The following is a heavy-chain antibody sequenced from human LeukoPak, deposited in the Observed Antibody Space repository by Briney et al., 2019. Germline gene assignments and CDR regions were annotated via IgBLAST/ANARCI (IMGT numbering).Heavy chain of an antibody. V-gene: IGHV4-59*01. CDR3: ARSYYDFWSGYYGGAFDI. CDR2: IYYSGST. Sequence: PSETLSLTCTLSGVSISSYYWSWLRQPPGKGLEWVGYIYYSGSTNYNPSLKSRVTISVDTSKNQFSLKLSSVTAADTAVYYCARSYYDFWSGYYGGAFDIWGQGTMVTVSS. D-gene: IGHD3-3*01. CDR1: GVSISSYY. J-gene: IGHJ3*02.